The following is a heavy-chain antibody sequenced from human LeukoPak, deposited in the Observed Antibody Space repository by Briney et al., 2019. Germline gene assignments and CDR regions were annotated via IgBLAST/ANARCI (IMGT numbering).Heavy chain of an antibody. Sequence: GGSLRLSCAASGFTFSSYWMHWVRQAPGKGLVWVSRINTDGSSTSYADSVKGRFTISRDNAKNTLYLQMNSLRAEDTAVYYCARSAFGGGYYRLDYWGQGTLVTVSS. CDR1: GFTFSSYW. J-gene: IGHJ4*02. V-gene: IGHV3-74*01. CDR3: ARSAFGGGYYRLDY. D-gene: IGHD3-3*01. CDR2: INTDGSST.